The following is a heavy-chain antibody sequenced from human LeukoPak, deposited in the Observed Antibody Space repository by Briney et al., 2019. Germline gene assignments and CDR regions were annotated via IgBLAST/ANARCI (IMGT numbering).Heavy chain of an antibody. CDR2: INPSGGST. D-gene: IGHD2-2*01. CDR1: GYTFTSYY. J-gene: IGHJ6*02. V-gene: IGHV1-46*01. Sequence: ASAKVSCKASGYTFTSYYMHWVRQAPGQGLEWMGIINPSGGSTSYAQKFQGRVTMTRDTSTSTVYMELSSLRSEDTAVYYCARERVVVPAALVVYYYYYGMDVWGQGTTVTVSS. CDR3: ARERVVVPAALVVYYYYYGMDV.